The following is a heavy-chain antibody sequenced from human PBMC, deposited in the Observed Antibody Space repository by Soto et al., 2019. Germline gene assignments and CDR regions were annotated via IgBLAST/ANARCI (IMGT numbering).Heavy chain of an antibody. Sequence: QVQLVESGGGLVKPGGSLRLSCAASGFTFSDYYMSWIRQAPGKGLEWVSYISSSSSYTNYADSVKGRFTISRDNAKNSLYLHMNRMRAEDTAVYYCAGCPRFVVVPAARGGRFDPWGQGTLVTVSS. CDR2: ISSSSSYT. CDR1: GFTFSDYY. V-gene: IGHV3-11*06. D-gene: IGHD2-2*01. J-gene: IGHJ5*02. CDR3: AGCPRFVVVPAARGGRFDP.